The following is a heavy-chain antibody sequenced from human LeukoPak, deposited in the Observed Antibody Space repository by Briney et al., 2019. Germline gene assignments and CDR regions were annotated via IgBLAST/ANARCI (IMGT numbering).Heavy chain of an antibody. D-gene: IGHD1-26*01. Sequence: SETLSLTCTVSGGSISSYYWSWIRQPPGEGLDWICNINYSGTTNCNPSLKSRVTISVDTSKNQFSLRLNSVTAADTAVYYCARLSVIVGSTLEYYYYYMDVWGQGTTVTVSS. CDR2: INYSGTT. V-gene: IGHV4-59*12. J-gene: IGHJ6*03. CDR3: ARLSVIVGSTLEYYYYYMDV. CDR1: GGSISSYY.